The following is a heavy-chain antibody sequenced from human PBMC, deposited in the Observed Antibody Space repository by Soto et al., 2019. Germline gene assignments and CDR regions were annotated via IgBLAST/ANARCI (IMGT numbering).Heavy chain of an antibody. J-gene: IGHJ2*01. CDR2: INSDGSDT. CDR3: ARDAVAATWYFDI. CDR1: GFAFVSYW. Sequence: EVQLVESGGGLVQPGGSLRLSCAASGFAFVSYWMHWVRQAPGKGLVWVARINSDGSDTSYANSVKGRFTISRDNGKNTVSLQMNSLRDEDTAVYFCARDAVAATWYFDIWGRGTLVAVSS. D-gene: IGHD6-19*01. V-gene: IGHV3-74*01.